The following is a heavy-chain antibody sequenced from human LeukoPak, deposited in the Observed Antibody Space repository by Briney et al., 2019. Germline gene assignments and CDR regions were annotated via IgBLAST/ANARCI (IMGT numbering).Heavy chain of an antibody. CDR2: INKDGSDK. V-gene: IGHV3-7*01. Sequence: GGSLRLSCAASGFTFSDFWVEWFRQAPGKGLEWVANINKDGSDKYYMDSVTGRFSISRDNAKNSLSLQMNSLRVDDTAVYYCATNQDWSRDIWGQGILVTVSS. J-gene: IGHJ4*02. CDR1: GFTFSDFW. D-gene: IGHD3-9*01. CDR3: ATNQDWSRDI.